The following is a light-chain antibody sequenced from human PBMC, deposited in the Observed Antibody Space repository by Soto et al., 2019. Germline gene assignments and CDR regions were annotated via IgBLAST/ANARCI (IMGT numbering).Light chain of an antibody. CDR2: DVG. CDR3: CSYAGSYTYV. V-gene: IGLV2-11*01. J-gene: IGLJ1*01. Sequence: QSALTQPRSMSGSPGQSVTISCTGTSSDVGGFNYVSWYQQYPGIAPKLMIYDVGERPSGVPDRFSGSKSGNTASLTISGLQAADEADYYCCSYAGSYTYVFGTGTKLTVL. CDR1: SSDVGGFNY.